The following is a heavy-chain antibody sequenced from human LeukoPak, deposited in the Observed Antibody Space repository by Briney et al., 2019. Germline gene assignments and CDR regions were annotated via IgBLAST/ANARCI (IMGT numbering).Heavy chain of an antibody. Sequence: ASVKVSCKASGYTFTGYYMHWVRQAPGQGLEWMGWINPNSGGTNYAQKFQGRVTMTRDMSTSTVYMELSSLRSEDTAVYYCAVAAGKAGIDYWGQGTLVTVSS. CDR1: GYTFTGYY. CDR2: INPNSGGT. D-gene: IGHD6-13*01. CDR3: AVAAGKAGIDY. J-gene: IGHJ4*02. V-gene: IGHV1-2*02.